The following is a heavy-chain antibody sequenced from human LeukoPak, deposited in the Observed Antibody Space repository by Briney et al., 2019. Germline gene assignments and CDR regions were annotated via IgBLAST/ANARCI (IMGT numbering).Heavy chain of an antibody. Sequence: ASVKVSCKASGYTFTGYYMHWVRQAPGQGLEWMGWINPNSGGTNYAQKFQGRVTMTRDTSISTAYMELSRLRSDDTAVYYCARARYSSGWASGYWGQGTLVTVSS. CDR1: GYTFTGYY. D-gene: IGHD6-19*01. CDR2: INPNSGGT. J-gene: IGHJ4*02. V-gene: IGHV1-2*02. CDR3: ARARYSSGWASGY.